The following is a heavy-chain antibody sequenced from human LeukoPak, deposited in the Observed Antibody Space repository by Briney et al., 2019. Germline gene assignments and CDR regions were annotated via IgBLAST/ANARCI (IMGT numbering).Heavy chain of an antibody. Sequence: ASVRVSSKASGYTFTDYALHWVRQAPGQSGEWMGWITTGRGETRYSQEFQRRITFTRDTSASTVYMDLSDLRSEDTAVYYCARGGKQWRGGNYFDSWGQGTLVAVSS. CDR1: GYTFTDYA. D-gene: IGHD6-19*01. CDR3: ARGGKQWRGGNYFDS. J-gene: IGHJ4*02. V-gene: IGHV1-3*03. CDR2: ITTGRGET.